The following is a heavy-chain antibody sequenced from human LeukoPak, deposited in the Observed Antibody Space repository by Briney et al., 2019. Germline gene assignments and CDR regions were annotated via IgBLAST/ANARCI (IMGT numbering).Heavy chain of an antibody. V-gene: IGHV3-7*01. CDR1: GLTFSTYW. J-gene: IGHJ6*04. CDR3: AGGIAMVRGGDV. D-gene: IGHD3-10*01. Sequence: GGSLRLSCAASGLTFSTYWMTWVRQAPGKGLEWVANIKQDGSEKNYVDSVKGRFTISRDNAKNSLYLQMDSLRVEDTAVYYCAGGIAMVRGGDVWGKGTTVTVSS. CDR2: IKQDGSEK.